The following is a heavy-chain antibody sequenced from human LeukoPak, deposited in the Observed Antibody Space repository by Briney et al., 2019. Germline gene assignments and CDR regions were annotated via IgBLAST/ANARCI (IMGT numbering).Heavy chain of an antibody. CDR2: IRSKGNNYAT. V-gene: IGHV3-73*01. CDR3: SAGPSGCTEFFRH. D-gene: IGHD1-26*01. CDR1: AFTLSDFT. Sequence: QSGGCLRLSCAAPAFTLSDFTIHWVRQASGKGLEWVARIRSKGNNYATEYGASVKGRFTISRDDAKNTAYLQMNSLKTDVIAIYYCSAGPSGCTEFFRHWGQGTLVTVSS. J-gene: IGHJ1*01.